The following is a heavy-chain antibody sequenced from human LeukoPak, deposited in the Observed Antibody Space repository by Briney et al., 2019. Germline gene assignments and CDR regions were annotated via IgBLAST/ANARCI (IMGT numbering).Heavy chain of an antibody. Sequence: GGSLRLSCAASGFTFSNYAMAWVRQAPGKGLEWVPGLSGSGGSTYYADSVKGRFTISRDNPKNTLYLQMNSLRAEDTAVYYCATEKGDSPDYWGQGTLVTVSS. V-gene: IGHV3-23*01. D-gene: IGHD3-16*01. CDR1: GFTFSNYA. J-gene: IGHJ4*02. CDR3: ATEKGDSPDY. CDR2: LSGSGGST.